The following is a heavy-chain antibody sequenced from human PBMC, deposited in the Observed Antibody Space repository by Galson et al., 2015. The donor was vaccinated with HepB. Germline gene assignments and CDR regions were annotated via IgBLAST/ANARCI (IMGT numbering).Heavy chain of an antibody. V-gene: IGHV3-64D*06. CDR1: GFTFSSYA. D-gene: IGHD3-10*01. J-gene: IGHJ3*02. CDR3: TLGDLGAIGI. CDR2: ISSNGGST. Sequence: SLRLSCAASGFTFSSYAMHWVRQAPGKGLEYVSAISSNGGSTYYADSVKGRFTISRDNSKNTLYLQMSSLRAEDTAVYYCTLGDLGAIGIWGQGTMVTVSS.